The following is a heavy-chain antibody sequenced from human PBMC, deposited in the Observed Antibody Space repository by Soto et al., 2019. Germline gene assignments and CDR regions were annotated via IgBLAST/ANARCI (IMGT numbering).Heavy chain of an antibody. V-gene: IGHV3-30-3*01. Sequence: GGSLRLSCAASGFTFSSYAMHWVRQAPGKGLEWVAVISYNGNNKYYADSVRGRFTISRDNSMNTLYLQMNSLRAEDTAVYYFWQATGYNTGLRPFDIWSQGTMVSASS. J-gene: IGHJ3*02. D-gene: IGHD3-9*01. CDR2: ISYNGNNK. CDR3: WQATGYNTGLRPFDI. CDR1: GFTFSSYA.